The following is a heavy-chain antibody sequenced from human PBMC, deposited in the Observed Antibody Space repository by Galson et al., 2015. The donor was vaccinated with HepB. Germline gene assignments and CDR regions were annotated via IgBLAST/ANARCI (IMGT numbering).Heavy chain of an antibody. D-gene: IGHD4-23*01. CDR1: GFTFSTYS. CDR3: ARGGKDGA. CDR2: ISSGSSTI. V-gene: IGHV3-48*01. J-gene: IGHJ5*02. Sequence: SLRLSCAASGFTFSTYSLNWVRQAPGKGLEWVSYISSGSSTIYYADSVKGRFAISRDNAKKSLYLQMNSLRAEDTAVYYCARGGKDGAWGQGTLVTVSP.